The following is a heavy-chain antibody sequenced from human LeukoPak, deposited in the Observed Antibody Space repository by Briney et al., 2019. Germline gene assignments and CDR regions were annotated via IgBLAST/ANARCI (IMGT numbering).Heavy chain of an antibody. CDR3: ARGPLPLAAAGGIRMDV. J-gene: IGHJ6*02. V-gene: IGHV1-2*02. CDR1: GYTFTGYY. CDR2: INPNSGGT. Sequence: ASVKVSCKASGYTFTGYYMHWVRQAPGQGLEWMGWINPNSGGTNYAQKFQGRVTMTRDTSISTACMELSRLRSDDTAVYYCARGPLPLAAAGGIRMDVWGQGTTVTVSS. D-gene: IGHD6-13*01.